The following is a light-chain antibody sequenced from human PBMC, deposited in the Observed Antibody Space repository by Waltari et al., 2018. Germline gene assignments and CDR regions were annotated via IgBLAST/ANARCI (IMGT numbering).Light chain of an antibody. CDR1: QSVSSSY. Sequence: EIVLTQSPGTLSLSPGERATLSCRASQSVSSSYLAWYQQKPGQAPRLLIYGASSSATGIPDRCSGSGSGTDFTLTISRLEPEDFAVYYCQQYGSSRWTFGQGTKVEIK. V-gene: IGKV3-20*01. CDR3: QQYGSSRWT. CDR2: GAS. J-gene: IGKJ1*01.